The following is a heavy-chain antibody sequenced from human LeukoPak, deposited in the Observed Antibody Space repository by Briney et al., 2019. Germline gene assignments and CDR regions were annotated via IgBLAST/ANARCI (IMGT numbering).Heavy chain of an antibody. CDR2: IYYSGST. D-gene: IGHD5-12*01. Sequence: SETLSLTCTVSGGSISSYYWSWIRQPPGKGLEWIGYIYYSGSTNYNPSLKSRVTISVDTSKNQFSLKLSSVTAADTAVYYCARHGDIVATIPSDYWGQGTLVTVSS. CDR3: ARHGDIVATIPSDY. CDR1: GGSISSYY. V-gene: IGHV4-59*08. J-gene: IGHJ4*02.